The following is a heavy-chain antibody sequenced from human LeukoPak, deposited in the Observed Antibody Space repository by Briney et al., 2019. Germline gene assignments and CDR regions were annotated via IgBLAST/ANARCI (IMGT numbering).Heavy chain of an antibody. D-gene: IGHD3-10*01. Sequence: GGSLRLSCAASGFSVTSKYINWVRQAPGKGLEWVLVVESGGDTSYANSVKGRFTVSRDIFQNTLYLQMNNLRAEDTAVYYCARVGSYYDMDVWGQGTTVTVSS. CDR1: GFSVTSKY. J-gene: IGHJ6*02. V-gene: IGHV3-53*01. CDR3: ARVGSYYDMDV. CDR2: VESGGDT.